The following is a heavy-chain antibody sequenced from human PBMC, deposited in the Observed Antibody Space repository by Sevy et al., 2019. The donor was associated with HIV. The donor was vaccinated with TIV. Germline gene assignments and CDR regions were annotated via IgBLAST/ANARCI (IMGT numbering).Heavy chain of an antibody. V-gene: IGHV3-11*01. D-gene: IGHD2-15*01. CDR1: GFTFSDYY. CDR2: ISSSGSTI. Sequence: GESLKISCAASGFTFSDYYMSWIRQAPGKGLEWVSYISSSGSTIYYADSVKGRFTISRDNAKNSLYLQMNSLRAEDTAVYYCARNCRGSCYTLGAYYYYGMDVWGQGTTVTVSS. J-gene: IGHJ6*02. CDR3: ARNCRGSCYTLGAYYYYGMDV.